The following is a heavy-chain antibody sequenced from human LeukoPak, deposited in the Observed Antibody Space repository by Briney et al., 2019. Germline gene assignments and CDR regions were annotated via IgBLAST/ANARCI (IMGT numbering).Heavy chain of an antibody. CDR2: IYTSGST. CDR1: GASISSYY. Sequence: SETLSLTCTVSGASISSYYWSWIRQPAGKGLEWIGRIYTSGSTNYNPSLNSRVTMSLDTSMNQFSLKLSSVTAADTAVYYCARADILTGYFDYWGQGTLVTVSS. J-gene: IGHJ4*02. CDR3: ARADILTGYFDY. V-gene: IGHV4-4*07. D-gene: IGHD3-9*01.